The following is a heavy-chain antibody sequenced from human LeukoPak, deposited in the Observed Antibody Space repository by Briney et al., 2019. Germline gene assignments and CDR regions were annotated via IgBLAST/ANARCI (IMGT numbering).Heavy chain of an antibody. CDR1: GYTFTGHY. V-gene: IGHV1-2*02. CDR3: ARDPSSMVRGVIIYFFDF. J-gene: IGHJ4*02. CDR2: INPNSVGT. D-gene: IGHD3-10*01. Sequence: ASVKVSCKTSGYTFTGHYLHWVRQSPGLGLEWMGWINPNSVGTNYAQKFQGRVTMTWDTSVSTAYMELSRLRSDDTAVYFCARDPSSMVRGVIIYFFDFWGQGTPVTVSS.